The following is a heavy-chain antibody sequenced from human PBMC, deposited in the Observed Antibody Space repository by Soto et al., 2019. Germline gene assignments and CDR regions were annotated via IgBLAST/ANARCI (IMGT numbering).Heavy chain of an antibody. CDR1: GFIFSSYA. V-gene: IGHV3-30*04. Sequence: QVQLVESGGGVVQPGRSLRLSCAASGFIFSSYAMHWVRQAPGKGLERVAVIWYDGSNKYYADSVKGRFTISRDNSKNTLYLQMNSLRAEDTAVYYCAREGRISGGFDYWGQGTLVTVSS. CDR3: AREGRISGGFDY. CDR2: IWYDGSNK. J-gene: IGHJ4*02. D-gene: IGHD1-20*01.